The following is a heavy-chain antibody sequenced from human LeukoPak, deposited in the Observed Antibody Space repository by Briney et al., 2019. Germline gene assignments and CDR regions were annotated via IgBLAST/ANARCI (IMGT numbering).Heavy chain of an antibody. D-gene: IGHD3-3*01. J-gene: IGHJ4*02. Sequence: GGSLRLSCADSGYTLSSYWMHWVRQAPGKGPVWVARTNRDGSSTAYADSVKGRFTISKDNSTNTLYLLMNSLRAEDTAVCYCARDSVEWYIFDYWGQGTLVTVSS. V-gene: IGHV3-74*01. CDR3: ARDSVEWYIFDY. CDR1: GYTLSSYW. CDR2: TNRDGSST.